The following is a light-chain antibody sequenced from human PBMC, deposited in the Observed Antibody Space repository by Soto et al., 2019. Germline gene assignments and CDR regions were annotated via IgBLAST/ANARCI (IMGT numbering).Light chain of an antibody. CDR1: QDIGNS. CDR2: DAY. J-gene: IGKJ3*01. Sequence: DIQITQSPPSLSASVGERVTITCQASQDIGNSLNWFQHKPGKAPNLVIYDAYNLEIGVPSRFSGSGSGTDFTFTITSLRPEDIATYYCQKSDHLPLFGPGTKVESK. V-gene: IGKV1-33*01. CDR3: QKSDHLPL.